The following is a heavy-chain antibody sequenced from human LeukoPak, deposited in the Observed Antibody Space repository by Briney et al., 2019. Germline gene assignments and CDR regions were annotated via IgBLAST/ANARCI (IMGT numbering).Heavy chain of an antibody. CDR2: FDPEDNET. CDR1: GYSLSELS. J-gene: IGHJ4*02. D-gene: IGHD6-19*01. V-gene: IGHV1-24*01. CDR3: ASLGSGWSSAFDY. Sequence: ASVKVSCKVSGYSLSELSMHWVRQAPGKGLEWMGGFDPEDNETIYAQKFQGRVTMTEDTSTDTAYLELSSLRSDVTAVYYCASLGSGWSSAFDYWGQGTLVTVSS.